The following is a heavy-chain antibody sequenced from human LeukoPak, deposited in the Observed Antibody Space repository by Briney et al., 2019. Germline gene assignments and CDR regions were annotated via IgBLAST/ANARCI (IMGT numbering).Heavy chain of an antibody. Sequence: GASVKVSCRASGDTFTSYGISWVRQAPGQGLEWMGWISAYNGNTNYAQKLQGRVTMTTDTSTSTAYMELRSLRSDDTAVYYCARDQMVRGVIFALPFDYWGQGTLVTVSS. CDR1: GDTFTSYG. D-gene: IGHD3-10*01. CDR2: ISAYNGNT. V-gene: IGHV1-18*01. J-gene: IGHJ4*02. CDR3: ARDQMVRGVIFALPFDY.